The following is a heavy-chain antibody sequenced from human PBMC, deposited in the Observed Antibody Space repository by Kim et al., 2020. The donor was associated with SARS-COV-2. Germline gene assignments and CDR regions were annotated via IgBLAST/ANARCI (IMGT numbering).Heavy chain of an antibody. CDR3: ASGGVFQFDY. V-gene: IGHV4-59*01. CDR2: INYSGST. D-gene: IGHD2-21*01. J-gene: IGHJ4*02. CDR1: GGSITNYY. Sequence: SETLSLTCIVSGGSITNYYWSWIRQPPGKGLEYIGYINYSGSTNDNPSLKSRVTISVDPSKNQFSLKLSSVTAADTAMYYCASGGVFQFDYWGQGVAVTV.